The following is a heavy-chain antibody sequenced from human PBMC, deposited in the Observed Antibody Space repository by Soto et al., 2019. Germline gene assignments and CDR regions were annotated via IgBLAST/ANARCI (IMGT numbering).Heavy chain of an antibody. Sequence: QLLLQQSGPGLVTPSETLSLTCTVSGGSIISSTFYWGWFRQPPGKGLEWIGSFYYGRNKYYSPSTQSRVTASVDTSKTQFSLRLSSVTAADTAVYYCARHGRGGDVVNYYYYALDVWGQGTTVSVSS. CDR1: GGSIISSTFY. D-gene: IGHD2-21*01. J-gene: IGHJ6*02. V-gene: IGHV4-39*01. CDR2: FYYGRNK. CDR3: ARHGRGGDVVNYYYYALDV.